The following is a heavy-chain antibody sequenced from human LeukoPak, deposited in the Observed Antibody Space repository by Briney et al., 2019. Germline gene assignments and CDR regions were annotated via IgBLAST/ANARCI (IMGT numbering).Heavy chain of an antibody. J-gene: IGHJ4*02. CDR3: ARPRERSRKKLGSGYFLDY. V-gene: IGHV1-18*01. CDR2: TSANNDDT. CDR1: GYTFSRYG. Sequence: GASVKVSCKASGYTFSRYGISWVRQAPGQGLEWMGWTSANNDDTNYAQKFQGRVTMTTDTSTNTAYMELKSLRSEDTAVYYCARPRERSRKKLGSGYFLDYWGQGTLVTVSS. D-gene: IGHD3-22*01.